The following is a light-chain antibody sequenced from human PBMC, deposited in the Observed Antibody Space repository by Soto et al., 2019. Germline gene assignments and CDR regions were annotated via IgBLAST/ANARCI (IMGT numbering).Light chain of an antibody. Sequence: EIVLTQSPATLSLSPGERVTLSFRAGQSVSSFLAWYQQKPGQAPRLLIYAASNRATGIPARFSGSGSGTDFTLTISSLEPEDFALYYCQQRSSWPRTFGQGTKVDIK. J-gene: IGKJ1*01. V-gene: IGKV3-11*01. CDR1: QSVSSF. CDR3: QQRSSWPRT. CDR2: AAS.